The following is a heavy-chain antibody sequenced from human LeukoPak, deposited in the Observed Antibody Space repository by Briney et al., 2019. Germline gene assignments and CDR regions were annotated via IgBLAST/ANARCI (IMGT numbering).Heavy chain of an antibody. CDR2: INPNSGGT. CDR3: ATDLWYQLPLVLDYYYGMDV. V-gene: IGHV1-2*02. CDR1: GYTFTGYY. Sequence: ASVKVSCKASGYTFTGYYMHWVRQAPGQGLEWMGWINPNSGGTNYAQKFQGRVTMTRDTSISTAYMELSRLRSDDTAVYYCATDLWYQLPLVLDYYYGMDVWGQGTTVTVSS. D-gene: IGHD2-2*01. J-gene: IGHJ6*02.